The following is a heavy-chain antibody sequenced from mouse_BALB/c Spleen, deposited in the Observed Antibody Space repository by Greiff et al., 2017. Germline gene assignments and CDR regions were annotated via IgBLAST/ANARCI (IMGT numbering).Heavy chain of an antibody. Sequence: VQLQQSGPGLVKPSQSLSLTCSVTGYSITSGYYWNWIRQFPGNKLEWMGYISYDGSNNYNPSLKNRISITRDTSKNQFFLKLNSVTTEDTATYYCARAPYGLYAMDYWGQGTSVTVSS. CDR1: GYSITSGYY. J-gene: IGHJ4*01. D-gene: IGHD2-10*02. CDR2: ISYDGSN. CDR3: ARAPYGLYAMDY. V-gene: IGHV3-6*02.